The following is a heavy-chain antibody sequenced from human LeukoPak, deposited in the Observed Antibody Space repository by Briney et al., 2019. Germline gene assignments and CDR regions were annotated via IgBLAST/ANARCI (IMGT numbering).Heavy chain of an antibody. V-gene: IGHV3-7*01. CDR3: VKRATGSTKSVDY. J-gene: IGHJ4*02. Sequence: SGRSLRLSCPPSAFTFSSYWMTWARQAPGKGLEWVANIKQDVSEQYYADSVKGRFTISRDNAKNSLYLQMNSLRAEDTAVYYCVKRATGSTKSVDYWGQGTLVTVSS. CDR2: IKQDVSEQ. CDR1: AFTFSSYW. D-gene: IGHD1-7*01.